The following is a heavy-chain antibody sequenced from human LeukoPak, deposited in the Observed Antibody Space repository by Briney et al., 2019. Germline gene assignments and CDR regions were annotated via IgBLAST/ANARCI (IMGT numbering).Heavy chain of an antibody. CDR2: IIPIFGTA. J-gene: IGHJ5*02. V-gene: IGHV1-69*13. D-gene: IGHD1-7*01. CDR1: GYTFTGYY. CDR3: ARDIRNYWFDP. Sequence: SVKVSCKASGYTFTGYYMHWVRQAPGQGLEWMGWIIPIFGTANYAQKFQGRVTITADESTSTAYMELSSLRSEDTAVYYCARDIRNYWFDPWGQGTLVTVSS.